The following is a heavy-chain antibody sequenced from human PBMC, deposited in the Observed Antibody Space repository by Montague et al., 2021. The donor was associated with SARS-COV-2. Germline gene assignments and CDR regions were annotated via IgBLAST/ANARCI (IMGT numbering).Heavy chain of an antibody. CDR2: FDHSGNT. V-gene: IGHV4-61*08. CDR3: AREFRIELWQTNWYFGL. D-gene: IGHD3-16*01. CDR1: GFSLSTSGMC. J-gene: IGHJ2*01. Sequence: LVKPTQTLTLTCTFSGFSLSTSGMCVSWIRQPPGKGLEWIGNFDHSGNTKYNPSLKSRATISVDTSKNQFALRLSSVTAADTAVYYCAREFRIELWQTNWYFGLWGRGTLVTVSS.